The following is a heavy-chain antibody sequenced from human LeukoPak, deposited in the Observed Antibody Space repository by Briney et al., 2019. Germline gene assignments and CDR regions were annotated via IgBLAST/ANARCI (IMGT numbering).Heavy chain of an antibody. V-gene: IGHV4-31*03. Sequence: SQTLSLTCTVSGGSISSGGYYWSWIRQHPGKGLEWIGYIYYSGSTYYNPSLKSRVTISVYTSKNQFSLKLSSVTAADTAVYYCARVLLGYCSGGSCYSPYFDYWGQGTLVTVSS. CDR3: ARVLLGYCSGGSCYSPYFDY. CDR2: IYYSGST. J-gene: IGHJ4*02. CDR1: GGSISSGGYY. D-gene: IGHD2-15*01.